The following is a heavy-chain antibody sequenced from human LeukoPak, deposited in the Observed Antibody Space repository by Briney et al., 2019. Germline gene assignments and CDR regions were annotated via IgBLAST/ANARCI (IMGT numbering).Heavy chain of an antibody. Sequence: GGSLRLSCAASGFTFNSYAMSWVRQAPGKGLEWVSAISGSGGSTYYADSVEGRFTISRDNSKNTLYLQMNSLRAEDTAVYYCAKRMRYDSSGGVGYYFDYWGQGTLVTVSS. D-gene: IGHD3-22*01. CDR1: GFTFNSYA. CDR2: ISGSGGST. V-gene: IGHV3-23*01. J-gene: IGHJ4*02. CDR3: AKRMRYDSSGGVGYYFDY.